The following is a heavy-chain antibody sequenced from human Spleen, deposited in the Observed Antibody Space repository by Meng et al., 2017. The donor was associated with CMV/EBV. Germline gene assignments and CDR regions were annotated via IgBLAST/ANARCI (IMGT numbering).Heavy chain of an antibody. J-gene: IGHJ6*02. CDR3: AKIFPSDYYKYDMDV. CDR1: GASISSSSYF. Sequence: GSLRLSCTVSGASISSSSYFWDWIRQSPGKGLEWIGSLSYGGSIYYNSSPKSRVTISVDMSKNQITLRLRSVTAADTAVYYCAKIFPSDYYKYDMDVWGQGTTVTVSS. D-gene: IGHD3-3*01. CDR2: LSYGGSI. V-gene: IGHV4-39*06.